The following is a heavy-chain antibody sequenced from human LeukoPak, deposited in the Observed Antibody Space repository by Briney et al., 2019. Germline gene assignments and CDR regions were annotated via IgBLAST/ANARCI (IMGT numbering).Heavy chain of an antibody. J-gene: IGHJ4*02. CDR1: GFTFSSYA. CDR2: ISGSGNAK. D-gene: IGHD2/OR15-2a*01. Sequence: PWGSLRLSCAASGFTFSSYAMSWVRQAPGKGLEWVSYISGSGNAKHYTDSVRGRFTISRDNAKNALYLQMNSLRAEDTAVYFCARDYVYAFDYWGQGTLVTVSS. V-gene: IGHV3-48*01. CDR3: ARDYVYAFDY.